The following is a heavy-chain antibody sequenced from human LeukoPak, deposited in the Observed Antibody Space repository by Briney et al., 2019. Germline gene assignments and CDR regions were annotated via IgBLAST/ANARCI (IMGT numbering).Heavy chain of an antibody. J-gene: IGHJ4*02. V-gene: IGHV4-59*01. Sequence: PSETLSLTCTGSGGSISSYYWSWIRQPPGKGLEWIGYIYYSGSTNYNPSLKSRVTISVDTSKNQFSLKLSSVTAADTAVYYCAVGYDSTGYFPAHFDSWGQGTLVTVSS. CDR2: IYYSGST. CDR3: AVGYDSTGYFPAHFDS. CDR1: GGSISSYY. D-gene: IGHD3-22*01.